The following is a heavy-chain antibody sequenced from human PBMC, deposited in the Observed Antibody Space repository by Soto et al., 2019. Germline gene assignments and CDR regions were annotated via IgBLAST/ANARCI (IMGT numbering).Heavy chain of an antibody. J-gene: IGHJ4*02. D-gene: IGHD2-2*02. V-gene: IGHV3-30-3*01. CDR1: GFTFSGKA. CDR3: ATDIHATWLLNS. CDR2: IAPDASQI. Sequence: GGALSLSCTASGFTFSGKAMYLVRQAPGKGLEWVALIAPDASQIYYADSVKGRFTISRDNSKNTLYLQMNSLRAEDTSLYLCATDIHATWLLNSWGQGTLVTVSS.